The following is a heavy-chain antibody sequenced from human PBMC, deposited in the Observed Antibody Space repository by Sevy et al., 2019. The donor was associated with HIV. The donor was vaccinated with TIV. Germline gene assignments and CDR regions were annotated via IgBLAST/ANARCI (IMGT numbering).Heavy chain of an antibody. V-gene: IGHV3-30*02. D-gene: IGHD2-15*01. CDR1: GFTFSSYG. Sequence: GGSLRLSCAASGFTFSSYGMHWVRQAPGKGLEWVAFIRYDGSNKYYADSVKGRFTISRDNSKNTLYLQMNSLRAEDTAVYYCAKDRDIVIVLGATALRQWGQGTLVTVSS. CDR3: AKDRDIVIVLGATALRQ. J-gene: IGHJ1*01. CDR2: IRYDGSNK.